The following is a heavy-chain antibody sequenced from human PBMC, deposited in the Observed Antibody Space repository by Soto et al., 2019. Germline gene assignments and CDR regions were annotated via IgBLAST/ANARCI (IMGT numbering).Heavy chain of an antibody. V-gene: IGHV1-46*01. D-gene: IGHD3-22*01. CDR1: GYTFTSYY. CDR2: INPSGGST. J-gene: IGHJ4*02. CDR3: ARGGPMIVVVITMGDY. Sequence: ASVKVSCKASGYTFTSYYMHWVRQAPGQGLEWMGIINPSGGSTSYAQKFQGRVTMTRDTSTSTVYMELSSLRSEDTAVYYCARGGPMIVVVITMGDYWGQGTLVTVSS.